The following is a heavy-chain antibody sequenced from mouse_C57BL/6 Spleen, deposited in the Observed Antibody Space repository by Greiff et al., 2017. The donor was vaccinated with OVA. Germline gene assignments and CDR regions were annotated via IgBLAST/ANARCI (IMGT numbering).Heavy chain of an antibody. J-gene: IGHJ2*01. CDR1: GYTFTSYW. CDR3: ARAYYYGSSWGYFDY. CDR2: IYPGSGST. V-gene: IGHV1-55*01. D-gene: IGHD1-1*01. Sequence: VQLQQSGAELVKPGASVKMSCKASGYTFTSYWITWVKQRPGQGLEWIGDIYPGSGSTNYNEKFKSKATLTVDTSSSTAYMQLSSLTSEDSAVYYCARAYYYGSSWGYFDYWGQGTTLTVSS.